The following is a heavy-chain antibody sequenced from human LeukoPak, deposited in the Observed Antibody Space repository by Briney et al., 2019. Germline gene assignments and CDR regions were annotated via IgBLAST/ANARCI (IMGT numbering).Heavy chain of an antibody. D-gene: IGHD6-19*01. CDR2: ISGSGGST. CDR3: AKGHSSGWYNYYYYYMDV. CDR1: GFTFSSYA. V-gene: IGHV3-23*01. Sequence: GGSLRLSCAASGFTFSSYAMSWVRQAPGKGLEWVSAISGSGGSTYYADSVKGRFTISRDNSKNTLYLQMNSLRAEDTAVYYCAKGHSSGWYNYYYYYMDVWGKGTTVTVSS. J-gene: IGHJ6*03.